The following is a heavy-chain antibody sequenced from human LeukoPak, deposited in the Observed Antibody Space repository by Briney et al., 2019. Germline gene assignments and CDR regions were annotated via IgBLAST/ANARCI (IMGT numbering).Heavy chain of an antibody. Sequence: PGGSLRLSCAASGFTFSSYWMSWVRQAPGKGLEWVANIKQDGSEKYYVDSVKGRFTISRDNAKNSLYLQMNSLTAEDTAVYYCARSRYSGSYANPYYWGQGTLVTVSS. V-gene: IGHV3-7*01. CDR3: ARSRYSGSYANPYY. CDR2: IKQDGSEK. CDR1: GFTFSSYW. J-gene: IGHJ4*02. D-gene: IGHD1-26*01.